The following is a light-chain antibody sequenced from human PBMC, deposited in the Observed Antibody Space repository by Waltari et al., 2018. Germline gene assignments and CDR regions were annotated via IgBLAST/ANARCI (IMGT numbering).Light chain of an antibody. CDR1: QDSRND. V-gene: IGKV1-16*01. Sequence: TGRASQDSRNDVAWIQQRPGKAPKALIYAASTLQGGVPSRFLGFGFGTDFTLIISNLQPEDFATYYCQQYNHYPITFGQGTRL. J-gene: IGKJ5*01. CDR2: AAS. CDR3: QQYNHYPIT.